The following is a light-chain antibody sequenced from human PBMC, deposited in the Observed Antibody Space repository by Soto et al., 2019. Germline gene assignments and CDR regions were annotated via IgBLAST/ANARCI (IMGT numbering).Light chain of an antibody. CDR3: MAGTHWPST. CDR1: QSLVYSDGNRY. Sequence: DAVMTQSPLSLPVTLRQPASISCRSRQSLVYSDGNRYLHWFHQRPGQSPKRIIYKVSNRDSGVPETFGGTGSGTDFTLENSRVEAEDVGVDDYMAGTHWPSTLGQGTKVEIE. J-gene: IGKJ1*01. V-gene: IGKV2-30*01. CDR2: KVS.